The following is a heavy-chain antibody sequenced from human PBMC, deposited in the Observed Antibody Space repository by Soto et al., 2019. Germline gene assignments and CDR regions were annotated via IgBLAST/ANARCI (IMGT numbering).Heavy chain of an antibody. CDR1: GFTFSGYS. CDR3: ARGFRNGFNV. Sequence: EVQLVESGGGLVKPGGSLRLSCVASGFTFSGYSINWVRQAPGKGLEWVSYISGPSIYIYYADSVKGRFTISRDNAKSAVYLQMNSLRAADTAGYYCARGFRNGFNVWGQVTTVSVSS. V-gene: IGHV3-21*01. CDR2: ISGPSIYI. D-gene: IGHD2-8*01. J-gene: IGHJ6*02.